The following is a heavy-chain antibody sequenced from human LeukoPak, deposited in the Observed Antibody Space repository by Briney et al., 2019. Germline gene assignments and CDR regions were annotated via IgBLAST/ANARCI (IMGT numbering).Heavy chain of an antibody. D-gene: IGHD6-19*01. CDR1: GYTFTSYY. CDR2: INPSGGST. CDR3: ARAGIAVAEVDY. Sequence: ASVKVSCKASGYTFTSYYMHWVRQAPGQVLEWMGIINPSGGSTSYAQKFQGRVTMTRDTSTSTVYMELSSLRSEDTAVYYCARAGIAVAEVDYWGQGTLVTVSS. J-gene: IGHJ4*02. V-gene: IGHV1-46*01.